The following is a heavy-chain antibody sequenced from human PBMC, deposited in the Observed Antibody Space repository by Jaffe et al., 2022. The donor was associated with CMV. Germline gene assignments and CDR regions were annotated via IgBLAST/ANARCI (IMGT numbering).Heavy chain of an antibody. Sequence: QVQLVQSGAEVKKPGASVKVSCKASGYTFTSYYMHWVRQAPGQGLEWMGIINPSGGSTSYAQKFQGRVTMTRDTSTSTVYMELSSLRSEDTAVYYCARGALEMATIGAPLGAFDIWGQGTMVTVSS. CDR1: GYTFTSYY. D-gene: IGHD5-12*01. V-gene: IGHV1-46*01. J-gene: IGHJ3*02. CDR2: INPSGGST. CDR3: ARGALEMATIGAPLGAFDI.